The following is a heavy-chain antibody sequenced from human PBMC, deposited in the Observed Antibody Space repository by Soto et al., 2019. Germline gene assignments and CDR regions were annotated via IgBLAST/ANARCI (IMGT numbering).Heavy chain of an antibody. V-gene: IGHV4-4*02. D-gene: IGHD2-2*01. CDR2: IYHSGST. CDR3: ARGRGYCSSTSCKQRTGGVYMDV. CDR1: SGSISSSNW. J-gene: IGHJ6*03. Sequence: SETLSLTCAVSSGSISSSNWWSWVRQPPGKGLEWIGEIYHSGSTNYNPSLKSRVTISVDKSKNQFSLKLSSVTAADTAVYYCARGRGYCSSTSCKQRTGGVYMDVWGKGTTVTVSS.